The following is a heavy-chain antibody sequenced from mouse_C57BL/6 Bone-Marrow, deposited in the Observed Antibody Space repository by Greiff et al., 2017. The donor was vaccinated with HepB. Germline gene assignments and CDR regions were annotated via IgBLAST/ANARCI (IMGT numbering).Heavy chain of an antibody. D-gene: IGHD2-2*01. CDR3: ARCLLWLRRRFYAMDY. Sequence: VQLQHSGAELMKPGASVKLSCKATGYTFTGYWIEWVKQRPGHGLEWIGEILPGSGSTNYNEKFKGKATFTADTSSNTAYMQLSSLTTEDSAIYYCARCLLWLRRRFYAMDYWGQGTSVTVSS. J-gene: IGHJ4*01. V-gene: IGHV1-9*01. CDR1: GYTFTGYW. CDR2: ILPGSGST.